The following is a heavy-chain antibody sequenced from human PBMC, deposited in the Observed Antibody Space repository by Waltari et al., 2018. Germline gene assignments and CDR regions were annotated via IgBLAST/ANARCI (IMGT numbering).Heavy chain of an antibody. D-gene: IGHD2-8*02. CDR3: ASCTGGNCYYYGFDV. Sequence: QVQLVESGGGVVQPGMSLRLSCAGFGFTCISPGMHWVRQTPGRGLEWVAVISSDGSRKSYADSVKGRFSISRDNSKNSLSLEMNSLRPEDTAVYYCASCTGGNCYYYGFDVWGQGTTVTVSS. V-gene: IGHV3-30*03. CDR1: GFTCISPG. J-gene: IGHJ6*02. CDR2: ISSDGSRK.